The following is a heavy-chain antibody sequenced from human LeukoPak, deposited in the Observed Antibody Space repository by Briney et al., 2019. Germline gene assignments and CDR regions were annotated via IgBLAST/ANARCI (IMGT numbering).Heavy chain of an antibody. Sequence: SETLSLTCTVSGDSISNYYWSWIRQPAGKGLEWIGRIYTSGSTNYNPSLKSRVTISVDTSKNQFSLKLSSVTAADTAVYYCARGYDVDTAMVTRFGWFDPWGQGTLVTVSS. CDR3: ARGYDVDTAMVTRFGWFDP. D-gene: IGHD5-18*01. V-gene: IGHV4-4*07. CDR1: GDSISNYY. CDR2: IYTSGST. J-gene: IGHJ5*02.